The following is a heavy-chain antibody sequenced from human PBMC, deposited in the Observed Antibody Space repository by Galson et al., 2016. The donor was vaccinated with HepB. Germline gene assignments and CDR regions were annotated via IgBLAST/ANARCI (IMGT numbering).Heavy chain of an antibody. CDR3: ARSPAYCSGGSCYSMGDY. V-gene: IGHV1-3*01. CDR1: GYTFISYA. D-gene: IGHD2-15*01. CDR2: INAGNGNT. J-gene: IGHJ4*02. Sequence: SVKVSCKASGYTFISYAIHWVRQAPGQRLEWMGWINAGNGNTEYSQKFQGRVSFTSDTSASTAYIELSSLRSEDTAVYYCARSPAYCSGGSCYSMGDYWGQGTLVTVSS.